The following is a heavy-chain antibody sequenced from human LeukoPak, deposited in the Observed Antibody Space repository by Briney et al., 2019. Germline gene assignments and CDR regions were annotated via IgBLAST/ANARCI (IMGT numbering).Heavy chain of an antibody. CDR3: ARSGYYDILTGYRNHDAFDI. CDR2: IDPSDSYT. J-gene: IGHJ3*02. D-gene: IGHD3-9*01. V-gene: IGHV5-10-1*01. Sequence: GESLKISCKGSGYSFTSYWISWVRQMPGKGLEWMGRIDPSDSYTNYRPSFQGHVTISADKSISTAYLQWSSLKASDTAMYYCARSGYYDILTGYRNHDAFDIWGQGTMVTVSS. CDR1: GYSFTSYW.